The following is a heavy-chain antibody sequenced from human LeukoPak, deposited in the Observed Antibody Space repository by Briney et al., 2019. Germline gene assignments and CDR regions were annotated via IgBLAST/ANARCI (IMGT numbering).Heavy chain of an antibody. CDR3: ARDGSSWLRWGYFDY. Sequence: GRSLRLSCAASGFTFSSYAMHWVRQAPGKGLEWVAVISYDGSNKYYADSVKGRFTISRDNSKNTLYLQMNSLRAEDTAVYYCARDGSSWLRWGYFDYWGQGTLVTVSS. V-gene: IGHV3-30-3*01. CDR1: GFTFSSYA. J-gene: IGHJ4*02. D-gene: IGHD6-13*01. CDR2: ISYDGSNK.